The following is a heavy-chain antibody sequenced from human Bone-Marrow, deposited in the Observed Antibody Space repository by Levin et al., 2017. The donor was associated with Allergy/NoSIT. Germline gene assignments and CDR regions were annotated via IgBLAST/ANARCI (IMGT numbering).Heavy chain of an antibody. V-gene: IGHV3-33*01. D-gene: IGHD1-14*01. CDR3: VRNGRNSWGGLDA. CDR2: IWYDGSKK. Sequence: GESLKISCAASGFTFTNNGMHWVRQAPGKGLGWGTVIWYDGSKKYYADFVKGRFTISRDDSKNTLYLQMNSLRVEDTAVYYCVRNGRNSWGGLDAWGQGTTVTVSS. CDR1: GFTFTNNG. J-gene: IGHJ6*02.